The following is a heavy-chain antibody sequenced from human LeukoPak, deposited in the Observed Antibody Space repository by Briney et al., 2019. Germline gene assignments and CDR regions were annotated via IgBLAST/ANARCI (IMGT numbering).Heavy chain of an antibody. D-gene: IGHD3-16*02. CDR2: IYHSGST. Sequence: SGTLSLTCAVSGGSISSSNWWSWVRQPPGKGLEWIGEIYHSGSTNYNPSLKSRVTISVDKSKNQFSLKLSSVTAADTAVYYCARGFMITFGGVIAYNWFDPWGQGTLVTVSS. CDR1: GGSISSSNW. CDR3: ARGFMITFGGVIAYNWFDP. V-gene: IGHV4-4*02. J-gene: IGHJ5*02.